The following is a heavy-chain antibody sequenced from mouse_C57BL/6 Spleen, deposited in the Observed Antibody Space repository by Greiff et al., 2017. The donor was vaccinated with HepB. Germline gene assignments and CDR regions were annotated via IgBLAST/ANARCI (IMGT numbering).Heavy chain of an antibody. V-gene: IGHV1-61*01. CDR2: IYPSDSET. CDR1: GYTFTSYW. J-gene: IGHJ1*03. CDR3: ARLGSSYFDV. Sequence: QVQLQQPGAELVRPGSSVKLSCKASGYTFTSYWMDWVKQRPGQGLEWIGNIYPSDSETHYNQKFKDKATLTVDKSSSTAYMQLSSLTSEDSAVYYCARLGSSYFDVWGTGTTVTVSS. D-gene: IGHD1-1*01.